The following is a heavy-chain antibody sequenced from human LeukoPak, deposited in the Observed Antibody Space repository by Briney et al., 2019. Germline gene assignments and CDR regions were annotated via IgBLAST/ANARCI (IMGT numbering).Heavy chain of an antibody. CDR2: IKPNSGGT. Sequence: GASVKVSCKASGYTFTGYYMYWVRQAPGQGLEWMGWIKPNSGGTNYAQKFQGRVTMTRDTSINTAYMELSRLRSDDTAVYYCARDSYDILTGYPPAPFDYWGQGTLVTVSS. J-gene: IGHJ4*02. CDR1: GYTFTGYY. D-gene: IGHD3-9*01. CDR3: ARDSYDILTGYPPAPFDY. V-gene: IGHV1-2*02.